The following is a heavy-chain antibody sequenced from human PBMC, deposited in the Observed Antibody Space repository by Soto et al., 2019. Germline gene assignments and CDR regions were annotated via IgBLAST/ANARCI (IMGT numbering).Heavy chain of an antibody. V-gene: IGHV3-23*01. D-gene: IGHD4-4*01. J-gene: IGHJ6*02. CDR3: AKTVALYYYYYGMAV. CDR2: ISGSGGST. Sequence: PGGSLRLSCAASGFTFSSYAMSWVRQAPGKGLEWVSAISGSGGSTYYADSVKGRFTISRDNSKNTLYLQMNSLRAEDTAVYYCAKTVALYYYYYGMAVWGQGTTVTVSS. CDR1: GFTFSSYA.